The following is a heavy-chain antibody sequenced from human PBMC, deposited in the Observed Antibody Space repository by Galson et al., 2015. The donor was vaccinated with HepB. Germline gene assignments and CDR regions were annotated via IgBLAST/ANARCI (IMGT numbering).Heavy chain of an antibody. CDR1: GFSFSNYA. J-gene: IGHJ6*03. Sequence: SLRLSCAASGFSFSNYAMHWVRQAPGKGLEWVSVISYDGDNKYYAYSVKGRFTISRDNSKNTRYLQMNSLRAEDTAVYYCARAQRITICGVVLDYYIDVWCKGTTVTVSS. CDR2: ISYDGDNK. V-gene: IGHV3-30-3*01. CDR3: ARAQRITICGVVLDYYIDV. D-gene: IGHD3-3*01.